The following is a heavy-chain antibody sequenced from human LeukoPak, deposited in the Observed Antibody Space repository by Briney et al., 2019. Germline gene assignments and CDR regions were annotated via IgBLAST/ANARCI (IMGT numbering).Heavy chain of an antibody. V-gene: IGHV4-38-2*02. Sequence: SETLSLTCTVSGHSIINSYYWGWIRQPPGKGLEWIGSIYHTGSTYYNSFLKSRVTISVDTSTNQFSLKLKSVTAADTAVYYCARDLLVLHYFDYWGQGTLVTVSS. D-gene: IGHD4/OR15-4a*01. J-gene: IGHJ4*02. CDR2: IYHTGST. CDR1: GHSIINSYY. CDR3: ARDLLVLHYFDY.